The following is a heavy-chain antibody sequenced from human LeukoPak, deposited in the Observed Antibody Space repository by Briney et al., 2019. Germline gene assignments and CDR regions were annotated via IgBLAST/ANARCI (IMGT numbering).Heavy chain of an antibody. CDR3: AREWGSGIRVFDY. J-gene: IGHJ4*02. V-gene: IGHV4-59*01. CDR1: GGSISTYY. D-gene: IGHD3-10*01. CDR2: IYYSGT. Sequence: PSETLSLTCTVSGGSISTYYWSWIRQPPGKGLEWIGYIYYSGTSYNPSLKSRVTISVDTSNNHFSLRLSSVTAADTAVYYCAREWGSGIRVFDYWGQGTLVTVSP.